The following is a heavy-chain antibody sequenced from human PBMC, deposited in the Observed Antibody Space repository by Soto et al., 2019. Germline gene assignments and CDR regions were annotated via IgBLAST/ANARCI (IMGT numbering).Heavy chain of an antibody. D-gene: IGHD1-1*01. J-gene: IGHJ6*02. CDR2: IKTKSDGGTT. CDR1: GFTFSRAW. CDR3: TRVQAYYYYGMDV. V-gene: IGHV3-15*01. Sequence: EVQLVESGGGLVQPGESLRLSCAASGFTFSRAWMSWVRQSPGKGLEWVGRIKTKSDGGTTDYAAPVKGRFTISREDSEKTLYLQMNSLETDDTAVYYCTRVQAYYYYGMDVWGQGTTVTVSS.